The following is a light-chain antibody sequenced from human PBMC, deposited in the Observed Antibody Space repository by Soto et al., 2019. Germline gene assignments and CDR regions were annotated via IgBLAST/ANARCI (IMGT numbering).Light chain of an antibody. CDR3: GTWDSSLSAVV. V-gene: IGLV1-51*01. J-gene: IGLJ2*01. CDR2: DNN. Sequence: QSVLTQPPSGSAAPGQTVTISCSGSSSNIGNNYVSWYQQLPGTAPKLLIYDNNKRPSGIPDRFSGSKSGTSATLGITGLQTGDEDDYYCGTWDSSLSAVVFGGGTKLTVL. CDR1: SSNIGNNY.